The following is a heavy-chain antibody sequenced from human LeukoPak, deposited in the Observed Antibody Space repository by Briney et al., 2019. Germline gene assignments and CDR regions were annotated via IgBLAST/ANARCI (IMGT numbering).Heavy chain of an antibody. D-gene: IGHD6-19*01. CDR3: ARRAVAGYWFDP. CDR1: GYTFTGYY. CDR2: INPNSGGT. V-gene: IGHV1-2*02. Sequence: ASVKVSCKASGYTFTGYYMHWVRQAPGQGLEWMGWINPNSGGTNYAQKFQGRVTMTRDTSISTAYMELSRLRSGDTAVYYCARRAVAGYWFDPWGQGTLVTVSS. J-gene: IGHJ5*02.